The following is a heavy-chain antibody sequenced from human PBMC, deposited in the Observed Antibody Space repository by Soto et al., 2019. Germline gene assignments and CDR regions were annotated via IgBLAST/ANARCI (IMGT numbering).Heavy chain of an antibody. D-gene: IGHD3-10*01. V-gene: IGHV1-24*01. CDR1: GYTPPGLS. CDR2: FDPEDGET. J-gene: IGHJ3*02. Sequence: ASLKVSCQVSGYTPPGLSMHWVGQAPRKRVEWMGGFDPEDGETIYAQKFQGRVTMTEDTSTDTAYMELSSLRSEDTAVYYCATPVRGRQPRWFRAFDIWGQGTMVTVSS. CDR3: ATPVRGRQPRWFRAFDI.